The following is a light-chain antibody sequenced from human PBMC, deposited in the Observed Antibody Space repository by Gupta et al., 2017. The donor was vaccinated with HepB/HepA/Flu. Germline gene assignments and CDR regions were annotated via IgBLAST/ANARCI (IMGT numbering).Light chain of an antibody. Sequence: EIVMTQSPDSLAVSLGETATVNCKSSQSVLYSTNRRNYIAWYQKKPGQPPKLLFSWASTRHSGVPDRFVDSGSETDFTLTITSLQGDDVAVYYCQHHYVSPFSFGPGTKVEIK. CDR2: WAS. J-gene: IGKJ3*01. CDR3: QHHYVSPFS. CDR1: QSVLYSTNRRNY. V-gene: IGKV4-1*01.